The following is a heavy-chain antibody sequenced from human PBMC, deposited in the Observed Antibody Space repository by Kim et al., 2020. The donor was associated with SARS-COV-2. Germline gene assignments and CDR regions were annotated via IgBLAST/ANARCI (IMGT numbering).Heavy chain of an antibody. V-gene: IGHV3-33*08. D-gene: IGHD6-19*01. Sequence: GGSLRLSCAASGFTFSSYGMHWVRQAPGKGLEWVAVIWYDGSNKYYADSVKGRFTISRDNSKNTLYLQMNSLRAEDTAVYYCARDGAVAGTLAYWGQGTLVTVSS. CDR1: GFTFSSYG. CDR2: IWYDGSNK. J-gene: IGHJ4*02. CDR3: ARDGAVAGTLAY.